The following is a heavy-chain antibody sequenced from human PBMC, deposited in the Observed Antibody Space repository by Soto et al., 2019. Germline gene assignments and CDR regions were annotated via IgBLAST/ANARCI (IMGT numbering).Heavy chain of an antibody. Sequence: EVQLVESGGGSVEPGGSLRLSCVASGFTLSNAWMTWVRQAPGQGLEWVGRSKSKSDGGATDYAAPVKGRFTISRDESKNTLYLQRNSLKAEDTAVYYCTRDTGYTYGRNFDYWGQGTLVTVSS. V-gene: IGHV3-15*07. D-gene: IGHD5-18*01. CDR2: SKSKSDGGAT. CDR3: TRDTGYTYGRNFDY. J-gene: IGHJ4*02. CDR1: GFTLSNAW.